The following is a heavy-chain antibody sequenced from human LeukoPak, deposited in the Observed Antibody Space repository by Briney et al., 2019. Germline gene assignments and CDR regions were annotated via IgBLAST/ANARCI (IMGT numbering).Heavy chain of an antibody. D-gene: IGHD3-22*01. V-gene: IGHV1-46*01. CDR1: GYTFTSYY. J-gene: IGHJ5*02. Sequence: ASVKVSCTASGYTFTSYYMHWVRQAPGQGLEWMGIINPSGGSTSYAQKLQGRVTMTTDTSTSTAYMELRSLRSDDTAVYYCARDAFYYYDSSGYYKKGFDPWGQGTLVTVSP. CDR2: INPSGGST. CDR3: ARDAFYYYDSSGYYKKGFDP.